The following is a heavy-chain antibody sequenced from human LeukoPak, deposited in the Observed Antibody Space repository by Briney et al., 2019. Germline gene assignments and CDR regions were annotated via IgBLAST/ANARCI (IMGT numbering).Heavy chain of an antibody. CDR3: ARIYFGSGSFAFDI. V-gene: IGHV1-18*01. D-gene: IGHD3-10*01. CDR2: TRAYWGHT. CDR1: GYSFTSSG. J-gene: IGHJ3*02. Sequence: ASVKVSCKASGYSFTSSGFTWVRQAPGQGLEWMGWTRAYWGHTNYAQKLQGRVTMTTVTTTTTAYMELRSLISDDAAVYYCARIYFGSGSFAFDIWGQGTMVTVSS.